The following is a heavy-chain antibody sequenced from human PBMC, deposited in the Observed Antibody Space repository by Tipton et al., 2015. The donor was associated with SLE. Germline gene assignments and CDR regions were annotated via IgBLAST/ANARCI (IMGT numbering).Heavy chain of an antibody. V-gene: IGHV3-9*01. CDR3: AGSLFDWLLFDY. CDR2: ISWNSGSI. D-gene: IGHD3-9*01. CDR1: GFTFDDYA. J-gene: IGHJ4*02. Sequence: SLRLSCAASGFTFDDYAMHWVRQAPGKGLEWVSGISWNSGSIGYADSVKGRFTISRDNAKTSLYLQMSSLRAEDTAVYFCAGSLFDWLLFDYWGQGALVTVSS.